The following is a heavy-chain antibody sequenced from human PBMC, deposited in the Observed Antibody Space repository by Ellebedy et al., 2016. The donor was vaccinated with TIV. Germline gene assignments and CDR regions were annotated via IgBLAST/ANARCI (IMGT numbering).Heavy chain of an antibody. CDR1: GGYLRTYY. Sequence: SETLSLTXPVSGGYLRTYYWSWIRQSPDKGLEWIGYFYYTGITDYNPPLKGRATISADTSKNQFSLNLRSVTAADTASYFCARALAASGKVTYHYGLDLWGQGTTVIVSS. CDR2: FYYTGIT. CDR3: ARALAASGKVTYHYGLDL. V-gene: IGHV4-59*01. J-gene: IGHJ6*02. D-gene: IGHD6-13*01.